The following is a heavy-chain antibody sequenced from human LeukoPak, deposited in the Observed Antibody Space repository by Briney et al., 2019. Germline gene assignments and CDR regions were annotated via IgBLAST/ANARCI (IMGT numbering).Heavy chain of an antibody. D-gene: IGHD4-17*01. J-gene: IGHJ4*02. CDR1: GFSFSICS. CDR2: ISSNGGNT. Sequence: GGSLRLSRSASGFSFSICSMHWVRQAPGKGLEYVSAISSNGGNTNYADSVKGRFTISRDNSKNTLYLQMSSLRTEDTAVYYCVKATVTSSYFDYFDYWGQGTLVTVSS. V-gene: IGHV3-64D*09. CDR3: VKATVTSSYFDYFDY.